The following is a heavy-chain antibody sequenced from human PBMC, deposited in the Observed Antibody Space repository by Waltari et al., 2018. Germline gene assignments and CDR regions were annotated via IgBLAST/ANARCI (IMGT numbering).Heavy chain of an antibody. CDR2: IGGSTGST. Sequence: EVQLVESGGGLVQPGGSLRLSCTASGFTFSSYGMTWVRQAPGKGLECVSAIGGSTGSTTYADSVRGRCTISRDNSKNTLYLQRNSLRAEDTALYYCAKSGRSPWAFDIWGQGTMVTVSS. CDR3: AKSGRSPWAFDI. CDR1: GFTFSSYG. V-gene: IGHV3-23*04. D-gene: IGHD3-10*01. J-gene: IGHJ3*02.